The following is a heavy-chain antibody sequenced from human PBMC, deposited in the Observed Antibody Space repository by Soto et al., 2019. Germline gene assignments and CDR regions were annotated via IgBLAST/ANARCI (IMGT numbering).Heavy chain of an antibody. J-gene: IGHJ4*02. V-gene: IGHV4-59*01. CDR1: GGSISSYY. D-gene: IGHD3-16*01. CDR3: ARRYGGNFDY. Sequence: QVQLQESGPGLVKPSETLSLTCTVSGGSISSYYWSWIRQPPGKGLEWIGYIYYSGSTNYTPSLKSRVTTSVDTPKNQFSLTLSSVTAADTAVYYCARRYGGNFDYWGQGTLVTVSS. CDR2: IYYSGST.